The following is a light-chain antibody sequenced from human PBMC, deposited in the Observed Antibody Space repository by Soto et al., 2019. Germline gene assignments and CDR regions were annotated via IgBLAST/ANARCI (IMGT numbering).Light chain of an antibody. V-gene: IGKV1-5*03. CDR3: QQYNIYPLT. J-gene: IGKJ4*01. CDR2: KAS. CDR1: QSISSW. Sequence: DIQMTQSPSTLSASVGDRVSITCRASQSISSWLAWYQQTPGKAPKLLISKASNLESGVPTRFSGSGSGTEFTLTISSLQPDDFATYYCQQYNIYPLTFGGGTKV.